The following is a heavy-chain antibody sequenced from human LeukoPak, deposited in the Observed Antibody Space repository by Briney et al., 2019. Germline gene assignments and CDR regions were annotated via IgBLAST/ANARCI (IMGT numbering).Heavy chain of an antibody. CDR2: FDPEDGET. D-gene: IGHD1-26*01. Sequence: ASVKVSCKVSGYTLTELSMHWVRQAPGKGLEWMGGFDPEDGETIYAQKFQGRVTMTEDTSTDTAYMELSSLRSEDTAVYYCAARSGRFDAFDIWGQGTMVTVSS. CDR1: GYTLTELS. V-gene: IGHV1-24*01. CDR3: AARSGRFDAFDI. J-gene: IGHJ3*02.